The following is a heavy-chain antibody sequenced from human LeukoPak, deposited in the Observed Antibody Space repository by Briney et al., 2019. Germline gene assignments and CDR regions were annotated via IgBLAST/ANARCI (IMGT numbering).Heavy chain of an antibody. V-gene: IGHV4-31*03. D-gene: IGHD3-22*01. CDR2: IHHSGST. Sequence: SETLSLTCTVSGGSISSGNYYWSWIRQHPGKGLEWIGYIHHSGSTYYNPSLKSRVIISVDTSKNQSSLKLSSVTAADTAVYYCARGASVYDSSGYYAKTYYFDYWGQGTLVTVSS. CDR3: ARGASVYDSSGYYAKTYYFDY. J-gene: IGHJ4*02. CDR1: GGSISSGNYY.